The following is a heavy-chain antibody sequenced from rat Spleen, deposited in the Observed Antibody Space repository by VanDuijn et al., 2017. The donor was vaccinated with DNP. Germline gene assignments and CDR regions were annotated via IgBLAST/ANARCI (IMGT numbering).Heavy chain of an antibody. D-gene: IGHD1-1*01. CDR2: VWIGGTT. V-gene: IGHV2-43*01. Sequence: QVQLKESGSGLVQPSQTLSLACTVSGFSLTNHHVHWVRQPSGKGLEWMGVVWIGGTTHISSIFKSRVSISRDTSKSQVFLEVNSRQSEDTATYYCARDGQWDYLDYWGQGVMVTVAS. CDR3: ARDGQWDYLDY. CDR1: GFSLTNHH. J-gene: IGHJ2*01.